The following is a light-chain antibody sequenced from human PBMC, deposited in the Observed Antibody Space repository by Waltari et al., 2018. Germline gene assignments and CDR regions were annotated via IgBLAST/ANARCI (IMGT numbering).Light chain of an antibody. CDR3: QAWDSSTHVV. V-gene: IGLV3-1*01. CDR1: KLGDKY. CDR2: QDR. Sequence: SYELTQPPSVSVSPGQTASITCSGDKLGDKYACWYQQKPGQSPALVIYQDRKRPSGIPERFSGYNSGNTATLTISGTQAMDEADYYCQAWDSSTHVVFGGGTKLTVL. J-gene: IGLJ2*01.